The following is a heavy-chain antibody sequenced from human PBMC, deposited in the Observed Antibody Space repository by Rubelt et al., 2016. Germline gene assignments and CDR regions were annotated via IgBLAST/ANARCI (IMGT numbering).Heavy chain of an antibody. J-gene: IGHJ6*02. Sequence: VQLVESGGGLVQPGGSLRLSCAASGFTFSSYVMHWVRPAPGKGLGWVAIILNDGSNTYYADSVKGRFTISRDSSKNTRYLQMNSLRAEDTAVYYCARAGYSYGDYYYYGMDVWGQGTTVTVSS. CDR3: ARAGYSYGDYYYYGMDV. V-gene: IGHV3-30*04. D-gene: IGHD5-18*01. CDR1: GFTFSSYV. CDR2: ILNDGSNT.